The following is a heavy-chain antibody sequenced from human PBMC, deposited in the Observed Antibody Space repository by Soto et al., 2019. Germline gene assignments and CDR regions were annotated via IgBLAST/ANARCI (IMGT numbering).Heavy chain of an antibody. CDR1: VFKFSNYA. Sequence: PGGSLRLSGAASVFKFSNYAMSWVRQAPGKGLEWVSLISATGGGTYYADSVKGRFTISRDNSHNTLYLQVHSLTAEDTAVYYCAKDRRAGGNSAFYFDFWGQGAQVTVSS. D-gene: IGHD3-16*01. CDR2: ISATGGGT. V-gene: IGHV3-23*01. J-gene: IGHJ4*02. CDR3: AKDRRAGGNSAFYFDF.